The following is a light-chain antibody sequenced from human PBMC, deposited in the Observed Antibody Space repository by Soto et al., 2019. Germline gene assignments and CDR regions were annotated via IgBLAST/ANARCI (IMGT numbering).Light chain of an antibody. CDR3: QQYKSYSAHGLT. J-gene: IGKJ4*01. CDR1: QPIFTS. CDR2: DAS. Sequence: DIQMAQSPSALFASIGDRLSVTCRASQPIFTSLAWYQQKPGKAPKLLIYDASVLQTGVPSRFSGFSSGTDFTLTISGLQPDDFATYFCQQYKSYSAHGLTFGGGTKVGIK. V-gene: IGKV1-5*01.